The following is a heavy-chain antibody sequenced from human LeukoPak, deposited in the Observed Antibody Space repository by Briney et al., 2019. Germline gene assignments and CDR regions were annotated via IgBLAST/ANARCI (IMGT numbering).Heavy chain of an antibody. CDR1: GFTFSSYE. J-gene: IGHJ4*02. D-gene: IGHD3-10*01. V-gene: IGHV3-48*03. CDR2: ISSSGSTI. CDR3: VKVAKYYYGSETYYFFEH. Sequence: PGGSLRLSCAASGFTFSSYEMNWVRQAPGKGLEWVSYISSSGSTIYYADSVKGRFTISRDNAKNSLYLQMNSLRVEDTAIYYCVKVAKYYYGSETYYFFEHWGQGTPVTASS.